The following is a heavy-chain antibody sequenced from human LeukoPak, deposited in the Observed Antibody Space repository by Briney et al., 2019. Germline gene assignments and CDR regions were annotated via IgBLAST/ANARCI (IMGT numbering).Heavy chain of an antibody. CDR1: GFTFSNYG. Sequence: GGSLRLSCVASGFTFSNYGMHWVRQAPGKGLEWVATISSDGSAKYYADSVQGRFTISRDNSKNTLDLQMNSLRLDDTAVYYCAKGLNGNWFDPWGQGTLVIVSS. V-gene: IGHV3-30*18. CDR3: AKGLNGNWFDP. J-gene: IGHJ5*02. CDR2: ISSDGSAK.